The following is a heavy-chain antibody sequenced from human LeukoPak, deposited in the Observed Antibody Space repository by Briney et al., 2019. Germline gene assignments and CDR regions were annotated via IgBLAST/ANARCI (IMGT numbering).Heavy chain of an antibody. J-gene: IGHJ4*02. V-gene: IGHV3-23*01. CDR3: TKGDGGWYPIDS. Sequence: GASLRLSCAASGFTFNNYGMSWVRQAPGKGLEWVSTINDSGLNTHYADSVKGRFTISRDDSKNTLHLQMNSLRVDDTALYYCTKGDGGWYPIDSWGQGILVIVSS. CDR1: GFTFNNYG. CDR2: INDSGLNT. D-gene: IGHD6-19*01.